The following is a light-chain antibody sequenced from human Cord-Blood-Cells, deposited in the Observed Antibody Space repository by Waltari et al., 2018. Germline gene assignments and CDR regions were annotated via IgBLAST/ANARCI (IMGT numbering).Light chain of an antibody. Sequence: QSALTQPASVSGSPGQSITISSTGTSSDVGGYNYASWYQQHPGKAPKLMIYDVSNRPSGVSNRFSGFKSGNTASLTISGLQAEDEADYYCSSYTSSSTLLYVFGTGTKVTVL. J-gene: IGLJ1*01. CDR1: SSDVGGYNY. V-gene: IGLV2-14*01. CDR2: DVS. CDR3: SSYTSSSTLLYV.